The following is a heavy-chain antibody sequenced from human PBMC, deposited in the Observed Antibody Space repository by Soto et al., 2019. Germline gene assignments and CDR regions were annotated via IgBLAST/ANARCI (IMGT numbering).Heavy chain of an antibody. CDR3: ARKRESNYDILTGYHFGPESGYFDY. D-gene: IGHD3-9*01. J-gene: IGHJ4*02. Sequence: GGSLRLSCAASGFTFSSYWMHWVRQAPGKGLVWVSRVKSDGSSTSYADSVKGRFTISRDNSKNTLYLQMNSLRAEDTAVYYCARKRESNYDILTGYHFGPESGYFDYWGQGTLVTVSS. V-gene: IGHV3-74*01. CDR1: GFTFSSYW. CDR2: VKSDGSST.